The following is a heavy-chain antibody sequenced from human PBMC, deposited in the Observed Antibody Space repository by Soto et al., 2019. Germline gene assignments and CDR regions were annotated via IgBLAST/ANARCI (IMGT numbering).Heavy chain of an antibody. V-gene: IGHV3-30-3*01. CDR1: GFTFSSYA. Sequence: QVQLVESGGGVVQPGRSLRLSCAASGFTFSSYAMHWVRQAPGKGLEWVAVISYDGSNKYYADSVKGRFTISRDNSKNTLYLQMNSLRAEDTAVYYCARSGKPWLVQTPFDYWGQGTLVTVSS. D-gene: IGHD6-19*01. CDR3: ARSGKPWLVQTPFDY. J-gene: IGHJ4*02. CDR2: ISYDGSNK.